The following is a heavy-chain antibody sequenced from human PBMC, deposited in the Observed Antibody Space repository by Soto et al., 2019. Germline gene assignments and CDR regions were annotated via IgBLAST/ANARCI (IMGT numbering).Heavy chain of an antibody. Sequence: SETLSLTCAVSGYSISSGYYWGWIRQPPGKGLEWIGSIYHSVSTYYNPSLKSRVTISVDTSKNQFSLKLSSVTAADTAVYYCAINHSHSNWGQGTLVTVSS. CDR2: IYHSVST. CDR3: AINHSHSN. J-gene: IGHJ4*02. V-gene: IGHV4-38-2*01. CDR1: GYSISSGYY. D-gene: IGHD1-26*01.